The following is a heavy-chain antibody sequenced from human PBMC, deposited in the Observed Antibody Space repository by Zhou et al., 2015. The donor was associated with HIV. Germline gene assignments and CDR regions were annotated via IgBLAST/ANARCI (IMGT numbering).Heavy chain of an antibody. CDR3: ARDGGIVVAPGMYYYYYMDV. Sequence: QVQLVQSGAEVKKPGSSVKVSCKASGGTFSSYAISWVRQAPGQGLEWMGGIIPIFGTANYAQKFQGRVTITADESTSTAYMELSSLRSEDTAVYYCARDGGIVVAPGMYYYYYMDVWGKGTTVTVSS. D-gene: IGHD2-2*01. CDR1: GGTFSSYA. CDR2: IIPIFGTA. V-gene: IGHV1-69*01. J-gene: IGHJ6*03.